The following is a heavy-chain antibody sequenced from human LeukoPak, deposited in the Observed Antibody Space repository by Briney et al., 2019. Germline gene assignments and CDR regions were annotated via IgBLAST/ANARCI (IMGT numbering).Heavy chain of an antibody. J-gene: IGHJ5*02. CDR1: GGSISSYY. V-gene: IGHV4-59*01. D-gene: IGHD3-10*01. Sequence: SETLSLTCTVSGGSISSYYWSWIRQPPGKGLEWIGYIYYSGSNNYNPSLKSRVTISEDTSKNQFSLKLSSVTAADTAVYYCARVNYLAGHEGWFDPWGQGTLVTVSS. CDR2: IYYSGSN. CDR3: ARVNYLAGHEGWFDP.